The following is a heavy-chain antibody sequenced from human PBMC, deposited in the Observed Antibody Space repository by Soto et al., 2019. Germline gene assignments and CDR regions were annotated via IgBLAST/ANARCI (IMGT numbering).Heavy chain of an antibody. Sequence: QVKLVQSGAEVKKPGSSVTVSCKPSGGTFSTYGINWVRQAPGRGLEWMGGIIPLFGTSHYAQRFQGRVTITADESSRTVYMELSSLRSEDTAVYYCARDNPVVTSNYNYHYYGMDLWGQGTTVTVSS. D-gene: IGHD2-2*01. CDR3: ARDNPVVTSNYNYHYYGMDL. J-gene: IGHJ6*02. CDR2: IIPLFGTS. CDR1: GGTFSTYG. V-gene: IGHV1-69*01.